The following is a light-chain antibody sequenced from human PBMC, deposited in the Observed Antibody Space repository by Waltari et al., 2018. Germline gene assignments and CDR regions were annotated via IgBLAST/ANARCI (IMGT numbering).Light chain of an antibody. Sequence: YQRHPGNAPTLMIYDVSKRPSGVPVLFSGSKSGTTASLTIFGHQAEYQTDYFCCSYAGSYTNVVFGGGTKLTVL. V-gene: IGLV2-11*01. CDR3: CSYAGSYTNVV. CDR2: DVS. J-gene: IGLJ2*01.